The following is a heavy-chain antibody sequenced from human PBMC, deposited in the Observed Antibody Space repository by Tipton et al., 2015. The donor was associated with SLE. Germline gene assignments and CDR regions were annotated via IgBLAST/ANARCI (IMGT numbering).Heavy chain of an antibody. D-gene: IGHD3-10*01. Sequence: GSLRLSCVGSGFTISTFWMIWVRQAPGKGLEWVANIKEDGSQRYYVDSVKGRFTFSRDNAKNSLYLEMNSLRVEDTAVYYCARGSMVRENDAVDIWGQGTMGTVSS. CDR3: ARGSMVRENDAVDI. CDR1: GFTISTFW. V-gene: IGHV3-7*04. CDR2: IKEDGSQR. J-gene: IGHJ3*02.